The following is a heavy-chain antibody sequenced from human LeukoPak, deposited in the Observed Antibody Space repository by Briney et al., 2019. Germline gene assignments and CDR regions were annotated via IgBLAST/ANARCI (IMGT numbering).Heavy chain of an antibody. CDR1: GGSFSGYY. D-gene: IGHD3-3*01. Sequence: SETLSLTCAVYGGSFSGYYWSWIRQPPGKGLEWIGEINHSGSTNYNPSLKSRVTISVDTSKNQFSLKLSPVTAADTAVYYCARGRGITIFGVVTHFDYWGQGTLVTVSS. CDR3: ARGRGITIFGVVTHFDY. J-gene: IGHJ4*02. V-gene: IGHV4-34*01. CDR2: INHSGST.